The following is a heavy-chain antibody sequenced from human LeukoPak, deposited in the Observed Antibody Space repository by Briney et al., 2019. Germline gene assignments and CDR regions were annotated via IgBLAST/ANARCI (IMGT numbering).Heavy chain of an antibody. V-gene: IGHV3-33*01. CDR1: GFTFSSYG. CDR2: IWYDGSNK. Sequence: GRSLILSCAASGFTFSSYGMHWVRQAPGKGLEWVALIWYDGSNKYYADSVKGRFTISRDSSKNTLYLQMNSLRAEDTAVYYCARHISGSYLDYWGQGALVTVSS. J-gene: IGHJ4*02. D-gene: IGHD3-16*02. CDR3: ARHISGSYLDY.